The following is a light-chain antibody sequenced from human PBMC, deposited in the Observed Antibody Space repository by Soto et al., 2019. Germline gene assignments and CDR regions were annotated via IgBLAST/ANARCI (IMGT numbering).Light chain of an antibody. V-gene: IGLV2-23*01. CDR1: SSDVGTYNL. CDR3: CSSASSNTYV. Sequence: QSALTQPASVSGSPGQSITISCTGTSSDVGTYNLVSWYQQHPGKAPKLMIYEGSKRPSGVSNRFSGSKSGNTASLTISGLQAEDEPDYYCCSSASSNTYVFGTGTKVTVL. J-gene: IGLJ1*01. CDR2: EGS.